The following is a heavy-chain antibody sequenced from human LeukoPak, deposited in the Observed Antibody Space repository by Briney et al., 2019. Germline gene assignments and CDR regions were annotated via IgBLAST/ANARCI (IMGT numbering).Heavy chain of an antibody. CDR2: FSWNSGDI. CDR1: GFTFDDSA. V-gene: IGHV3-9*01. J-gene: IGHJ3*02. D-gene: IGHD3-3*01. CDR3: ARRGVGRAFDI. Sequence: GRSLRLSCAASGFTFDDSAMRWVRQAPGKGLEWVSGFSWNSGDIVYADSVKGRFTISRDNAKNSLYLQMNSLTVEDTALYYCARRGVGRAFDIWGQGTMVTVSS.